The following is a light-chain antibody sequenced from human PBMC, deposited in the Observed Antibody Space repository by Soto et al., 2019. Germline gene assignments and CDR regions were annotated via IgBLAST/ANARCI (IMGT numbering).Light chain of an antibody. Sequence: QSALTQPPSASGSPGQSVTISCTGTSSDIGSYDYVSWYQQHPGKAPKLMIYEVTKRPSGVPDRFSGSRSGNTASLTVSGLQGEDEADYYCSSYAGSNNYVFGTGTKVTV. V-gene: IGLV2-8*01. CDR1: SSDIGSYDY. CDR2: EVT. J-gene: IGLJ1*01. CDR3: SSYAGSNNYV.